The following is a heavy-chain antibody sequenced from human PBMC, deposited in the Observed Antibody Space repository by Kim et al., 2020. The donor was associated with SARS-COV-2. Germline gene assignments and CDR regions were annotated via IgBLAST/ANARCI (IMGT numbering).Heavy chain of an antibody. CDR3: ARDPNWGASSGGGVDY. D-gene: IGHD3-16*01. CDR1: RFTFSSHA. Sequence: GGSLRLSCAASRFTFSSHAMHWVRQAPGKGLEWVAATSFDGRSNYYADSMKGRFTISRDNSKNTLYLQMNSLRAEDTAVYYCARDPNWGASSGGGVDYWGQGTLVTVSS. CDR2: TSFDGRSN. J-gene: IGHJ4*02. V-gene: IGHV3-30*04.